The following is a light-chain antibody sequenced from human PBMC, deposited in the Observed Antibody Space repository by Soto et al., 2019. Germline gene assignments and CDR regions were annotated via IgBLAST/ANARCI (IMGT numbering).Light chain of an antibody. V-gene: IGKV1-5*01. CDR2: HAS. CDR1: ESVGEW. J-gene: IGKJ4*01. Sequence: GDRITITCRASESVGEWLAWYQQKPGKAPKALIYHASSLESGVPSMFSGSGSGTDFTLTISSLQPDDFVTYYWQHYNNAPITFGGGTKVESK. CDR3: QHYNNAPIT.